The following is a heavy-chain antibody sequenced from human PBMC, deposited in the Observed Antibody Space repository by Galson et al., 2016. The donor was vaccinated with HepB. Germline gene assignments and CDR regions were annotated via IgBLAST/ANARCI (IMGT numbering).Heavy chain of an antibody. CDR1: GFTFSHFG. Sequence: SLRLSCAASGFTFSHFGMHWVRQAPGKGLEWVALIWYDGSNKYYGDSVKGRFTISRDNSKNIQYLHMNSLRAEDTAVYYCARGSHDSFMDVWGQGTTVTVSS. D-gene: IGHD3-16*01. CDR2: IWYDGSNK. J-gene: IGHJ6*02. V-gene: IGHV3-33*01. CDR3: ARGSHDSFMDV.